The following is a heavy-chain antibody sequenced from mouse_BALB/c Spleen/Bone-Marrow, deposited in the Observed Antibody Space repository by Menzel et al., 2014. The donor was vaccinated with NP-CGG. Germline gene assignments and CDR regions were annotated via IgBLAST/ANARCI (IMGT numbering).Heavy chain of an antibody. J-gene: IGHJ3*01. Sequence: EVKLAGSGAELVKPGASVKLSCTASGFNIKDTYMHWVKQRPEQGLEWIGRIDPANGNTKYDPKFQGKATITADTSSNTAYLQLSSLTSEDTAVYYCAAYYYGSSCGYAYWGQGTLVTGSA. V-gene: IGHV14-3*02. D-gene: IGHD1-1*01. CDR3: AAYYYGSSCGYAY. CDR2: IDPANGNT. CDR1: GFNIKDTY.